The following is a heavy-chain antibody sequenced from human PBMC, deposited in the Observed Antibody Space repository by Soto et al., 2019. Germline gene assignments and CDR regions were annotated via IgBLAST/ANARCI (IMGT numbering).Heavy chain of an antibody. CDR1: GGSFSGYY. CDR2: INHSGST. Sequence: SETLSLTCAVYGGSFSGYYWTWIRQPPGTGLEWIGEINHSGSTNYNPSLKSRVTISVDTSKNQLVLTMTNMDPVDTATYYCAHLAWKEMWPRAPVVNWGQGTPVTVSS. CDR3: AHLAWKEMWPRAPVVN. D-gene: IGHD1-1*01. J-gene: IGHJ4*02. V-gene: IGHV4-34*01.